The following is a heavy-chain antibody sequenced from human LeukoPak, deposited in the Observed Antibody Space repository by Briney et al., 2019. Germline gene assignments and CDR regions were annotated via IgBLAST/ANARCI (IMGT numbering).Heavy chain of an antibody. CDR3: ARGGGALDY. V-gene: IGHV6-1*01. J-gene: IGHJ4*02. CDR2: TYYRSKWNN. CDR1: GDSVSSNIAG. D-gene: IGHD3-10*01. Sequence: SQTLPLTCAISGDSVSSNIAGWNWIRQSPSRGLEWLGRTYYRSKWNNDYAVSVKSRITINPDTSKNRFSLQLNSVTPEDTAVYYCARGGGALDYWGQGTLVTVSS.